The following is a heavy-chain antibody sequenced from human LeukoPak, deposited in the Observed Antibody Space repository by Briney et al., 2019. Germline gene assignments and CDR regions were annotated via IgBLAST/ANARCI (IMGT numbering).Heavy chain of an antibody. V-gene: IGHV3-23*01. CDR2: ISGSGGST. D-gene: IGHD3-10*02. Sequence: PGGTLRLSCAASGFTFSSYGMSWVRQAPGKGLEWVSAISGSGGSTYYADSVKGRFTISRDNAKNSLYLQMNSLRAEDTAVYYCAELGIAMIGGVWGKGTTVTISS. J-gene: IGHJ6*04. CDR1: GFTFSSYG. CDR3: AELGIAMIGGV.